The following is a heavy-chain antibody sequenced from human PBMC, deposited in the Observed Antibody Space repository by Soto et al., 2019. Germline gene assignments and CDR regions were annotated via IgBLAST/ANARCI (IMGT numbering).Heavy chain of an antibody. CDR1: GGSILSFY. J-gene: IGHJ5*02. Sequence: PSETLSLTCTVSGGSILSFYWSWIRQPPGKGLEVIAYLDSGGSSVHNPSLKSRLSVSLDTTTNQVSLTLTSVTAADTAVYFCALLRPDTLRTDLNCPNWFDPWGQGTLVTVSS. CDR3: ALLRPDTLRTDLNCPNWFDP. D-gene: IGHD2-21*01. CDR2: LDSGGSS. V-gene: IGHV4-59*03.